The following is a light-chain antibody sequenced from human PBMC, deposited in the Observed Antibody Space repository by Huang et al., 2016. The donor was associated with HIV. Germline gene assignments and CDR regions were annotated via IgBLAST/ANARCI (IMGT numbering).Light chain of an antibody. CDR3: QQRKYWPPIT. Sequence: ETVLTQSPATLSLSPGERATLSCRASQIVNSYLAWYQQKPGQTPRLLLYDASNRATCIPARFSGSGSGTDFTLTISSLEPEDFAVYYCQQRKYWPPITFGQGTRLEIK. CDR1: QIVNSY. CDR2: DAS. J-gene: IGKJ5*01. V-gene: IGKV3-11*01.